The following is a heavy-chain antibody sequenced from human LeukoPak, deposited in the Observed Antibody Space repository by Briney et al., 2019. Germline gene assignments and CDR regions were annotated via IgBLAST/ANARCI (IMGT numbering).Heavy chain of an antibody. Sequence: PGGSLRLSCAASGLTFSSYGMSWVRQAPGKGLECVANIKQDGSEKYYVDSVKGRFTISRDNAKNSLYLQMNSLRAEDTAVYYCTRTRTAFDFWGQGTMVTVSS. J-gene: IGHJ3*01. CDR2: IKQDGSEK. V-gene: IGHV3-7*03. CDR1: GLTFSSYG. CDR3: TRTRTAFDF.